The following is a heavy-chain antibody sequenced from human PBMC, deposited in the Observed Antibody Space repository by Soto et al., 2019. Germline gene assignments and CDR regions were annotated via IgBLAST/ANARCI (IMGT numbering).Heavy chain of an antibody. CDR3: ARGRGSSSNNFFDP. J-gene: IGHJ5*02. CDR1: GYTFINYY. V-gene: IGHV1-2*02. D-gene: IGHD6-6*01. CDR2: INPNSGAT. Sequence: QVQLVQSGAEVKKPGASVKVSCKASGYTFINYYMHWVRQAPGQGLEWVGWINPNSGATNLAQKFQGRVTMTRDTSISTAYMELTRLTSDDTAVYYCARGRGSSSNNFFDPWGQGTLVTVSS.